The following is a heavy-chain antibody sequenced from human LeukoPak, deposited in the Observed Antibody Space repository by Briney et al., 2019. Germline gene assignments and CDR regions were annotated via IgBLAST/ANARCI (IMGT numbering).Heavy chain of an antibody. CDR2: IYYSGST. V-gene: IGHV4-59*12. J-gene: IGHJ3*02. Sequence: SETLSLTCTVSGGSISSYYWSWIRQPPGKGLEWIGYIYYSGSTNYNPSLKSRVTISVDTSKNQFSLKLSSVTAADTAVYYCARLGYCSSPSCYLGNAFDIWGQGTMVTVSS. CDR1: GGSISSYY. D-gene: IGHD2-2*01. CDR3: ARLGYCSSPSCYLGNAFDI.